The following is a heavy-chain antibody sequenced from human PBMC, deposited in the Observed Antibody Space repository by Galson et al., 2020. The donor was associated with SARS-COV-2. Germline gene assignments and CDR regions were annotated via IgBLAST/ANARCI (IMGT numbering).Heavy chain of an antibody. D-gene: IGHD3-16*01. V-gene: IGHV3-9*01. J-gene: IGHJ6*03. CDR3: AKGPPMINDFYYMDA. CDR2: VNWNSNII. Sequence: GGSLRLSCAAFGFTFDDHAIHWVRQAPGKGLEWVSGVNWNSNIIGYVDSVKGRFTISRDNAKRSLYLQMNSLRAEDTALYYCAKGPPMINDFYYMDAWGKGTTVTVSS. CDR1: GFTFDDHA.